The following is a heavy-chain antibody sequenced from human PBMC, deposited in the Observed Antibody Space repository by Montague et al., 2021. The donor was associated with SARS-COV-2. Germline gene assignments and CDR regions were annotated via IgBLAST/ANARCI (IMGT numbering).Heavy chain of an antibody. Sequence: SETLSLTCAVSGGSISSGNWWSWVRQPSGKGLEWIGEIYHSGSTXYNPSLKSRVTISLDKSKNQFSLNLSSATAADTAVYYCARFFSSWTDWGQGTLVTVSS. CDR1: GGSISSGNW. J-gene: IGHJ4*02. D-gene: IGHD6-13*01. CDR2: IYHSGST. CDR3: ARFFSSWTD. V-gene: IGHV4-4*02.